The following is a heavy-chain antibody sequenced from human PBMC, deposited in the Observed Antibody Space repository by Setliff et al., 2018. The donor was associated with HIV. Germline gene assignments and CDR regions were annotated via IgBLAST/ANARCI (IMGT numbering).Heavy chain of an antibody. J-gene: IGHJ4*02. Sequence: SETLSLTCGVFRGPFSGYFWSWIRQSPGRGLEWIGEINFSGTTNYNPSLKSRVTISIDASKEWFSLNLTSVTAADTATYYCVRGGGEHYSLFSGYYTPWGDFWGQGTQVTVSS. CDR1: RGPFSGYF. CDR3: VRGGGEHYSLFSGYYTPWGDF. CDR2: INFSGTT. D-gene: IGHD3-3*01. V-gene: IGHV4-34*01.